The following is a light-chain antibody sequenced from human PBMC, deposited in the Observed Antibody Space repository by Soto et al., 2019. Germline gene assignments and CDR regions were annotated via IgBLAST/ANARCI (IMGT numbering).Light chain of an antibody. CDR2: GTS. CDR3: QQSCSSLRK. V-gene: IGKV3-20*01. Sequence: EIVLTQSPGTLSLSPGERATLSCRASQSVSSSYLAWYQQKPGQAPRLLIYGTSSRATGIPDRFSGSGSGTDFTLTISRLEPEDFAVYYCQQSCSSLRKFGQGTKVEIK. J-gene: IGKJ1*01. CDR1: QSVSSSY.